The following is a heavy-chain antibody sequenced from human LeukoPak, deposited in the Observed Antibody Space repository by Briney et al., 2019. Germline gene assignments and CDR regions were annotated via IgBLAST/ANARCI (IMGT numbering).Heavy chain of an antibody. CDR2: IYSGGST. CDR1: GFTVSSNY. D-gene: IGHD2-15*01. CDR3: ARAQAAQRDFDY. Sequence: GGSLRLSCAASGFTVSSNYMSWVRQAPGKGLEWVSVIYSGGSTYYADSVKGRFTISRDNSKNTLYLQMNNLRAEDTAVYYCARAQAAQRDFDYWGQGTLVTVSS. V-gene: IGHV3-53*01. J-gene: IGHJ4*02.